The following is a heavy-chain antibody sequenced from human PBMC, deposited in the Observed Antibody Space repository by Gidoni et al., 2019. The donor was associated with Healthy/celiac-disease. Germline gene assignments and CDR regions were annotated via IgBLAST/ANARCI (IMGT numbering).Heavy chain of an antibody. J-gene: IGHJ3*02. CDR1: GSSIRSSIYY. V-gene: IGHV4-39*01. Sequence: QLHLHESAPGLVKPSETQSLTCTVSGSSIRSSIYYWGMIRQPPGKGLEWIGSVYYSGITYYNPALKSRVTISVDTSKNQFSLKLSSVTAADTAVYYCARRLVEGFGELLDDAFDIWGQGTMVTVSS. CDR3: ARRLVEGFGELLDDAFDI. CDR2: VYYSGIT. D-gene: IGHD3-10*01.